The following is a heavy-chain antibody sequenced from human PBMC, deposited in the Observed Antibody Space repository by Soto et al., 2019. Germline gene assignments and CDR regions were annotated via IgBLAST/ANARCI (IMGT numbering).Heavy chain of an antibody. D-gene: IGHD6-25*01. CDR2: IYWDDEK. J-gene: IGHJ5*02. CDR1: GFSLNTTGVG. Sequence: QITLKEAGPTLVKPTQTLTLTCTFSGFSLNTTGVGVAWIRQPPGKALEWLAVIYWDDEKRYSSSLNRRVTVIRDTSKNQVVLSLTNMDPVDTGTYYCAHSRSSDLSPEGNYFAPWGQGALVTVSS. V-gene: IGHV2-5*02. CDR3: AHSRSSDLSPEGNYFAP.